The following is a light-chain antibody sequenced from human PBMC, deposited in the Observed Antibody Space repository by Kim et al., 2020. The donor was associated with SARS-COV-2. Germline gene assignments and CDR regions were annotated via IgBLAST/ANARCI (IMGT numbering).Light chain of an antibody. V-gene: IGKV1-5*03. Sequence: ASVGDRVTITCRASQRISSDLAWYQQKPGKGPKFLIYQASSLKSGVPSRFSGSGSGTEFTLTISSLQPDDSATYYCQQYSTYPLTFGGGTKVDIK. CDR2: QAS. CDR3: QQYSTYPLT. CDR1: QRISSD. J-gene: IGKJ4*01.